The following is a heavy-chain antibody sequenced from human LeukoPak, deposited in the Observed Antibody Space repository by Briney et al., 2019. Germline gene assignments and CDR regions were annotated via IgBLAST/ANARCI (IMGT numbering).Heavy chain of an antibody. CDR1: GYTFTSYG. Sequence: ASVKVSCKASGYTFTSYGITWVRQAPGQGLEWMGWISAYNGNTNYAQKLQGRVTMTTDTSTSTAYMELSRLGSDDTAVYYCARAVLLGTDFDYWGQGTLVTISS. J-gene: IGHJ4*02. CDR2: ISAYNGNT. CDR3: ARAVLLGTDFDY. D-gene: IGHD5-18*01. V-gene: IGHV1-18*01.